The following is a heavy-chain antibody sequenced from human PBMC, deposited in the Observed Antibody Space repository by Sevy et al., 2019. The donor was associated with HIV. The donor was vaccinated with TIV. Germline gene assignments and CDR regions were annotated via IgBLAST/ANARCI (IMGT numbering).Heavy chain of an antibody. CDR1: GFTFSNYW. CDR3: AGEQITGAKPDYFDY. Sequence: GGSLRLSCAVSGFTFSNYWMSWVRQAPGKGLECVANINQDGGEKYYLDSVKGRFFVSRDNAKNSLYLQMDSLRAEDTAVYYWAGEQITGAKPDYFDYWGQGTLVTVSS. J-gene: IGHJ4*02. V-gene: IGHV3-7*01. D-gene: IGHD1-7*01. CDR2: INQDGGEK.